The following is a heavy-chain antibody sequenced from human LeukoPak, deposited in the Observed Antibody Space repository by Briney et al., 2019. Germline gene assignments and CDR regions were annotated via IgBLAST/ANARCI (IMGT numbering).Heavy chain of an antibody. CDR1: GFTFSSYA. J-gene: IGHJ3*02. CDR3: AKDPDPLSISSARADAFDI. CDR2: ISGSGDNT. D-gene: IGHD6-6*01. Sequence: PGGSLRLSCAASGFTFSSYAMSWVRQAPGKGLEWVSSISGSGDNTYYANSVNGRFTVSRDNSKNKLNLQMNSLRAEDTALYYCAKDPDPLSISSARADAFDIWGRGTMVTVSS. V-gene: IGHV3-23*01.